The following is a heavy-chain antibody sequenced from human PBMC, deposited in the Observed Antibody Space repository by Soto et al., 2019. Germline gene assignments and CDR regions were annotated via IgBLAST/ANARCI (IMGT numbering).Heavy chain of an antibody. J-gene: IGHJ6*02. CDR1: GFTVNSNY. D-gene: IGHD1-26*01. Sequence: EVQVLATGGGLIQPGGSLRLSCAASGFTVNSNYMSWVRQAPGEGLQWVSITNTGGTTYYGDSVKGRFTVTRDNSKNTLYLQMNSLRAEDTADYYCAKGDGFILAVWGQGTTVSVSS. CDR2: TNTGGTT. CDR3: AKGDGFILAV. V-gene: IGHV3-53*02.